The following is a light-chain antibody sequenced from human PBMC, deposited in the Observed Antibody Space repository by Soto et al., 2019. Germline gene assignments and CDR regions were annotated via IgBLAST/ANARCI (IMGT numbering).Light chain of an antibody. J-gene: IGLJ3*02. CDR2: GNN. CDR3: QSYDSSLSGWV. Sequence: QSVLTQPPSVSGAPGQKVTISCTRSSSNIGAAYDVHWYQHLPGTAPKLLIYGNNNRPSGVPDRFSGSKSGTSASLAITGLQPEYEADYYCQSYDSSLSGWVFGGGTQLTVL. CDR1: SSNIGAAYD. V-gene: IGLV1-40*01.